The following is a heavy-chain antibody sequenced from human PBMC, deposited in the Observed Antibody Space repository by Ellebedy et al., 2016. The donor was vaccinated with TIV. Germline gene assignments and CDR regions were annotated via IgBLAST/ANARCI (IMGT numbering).Heavy chain of an antibody. D-gene: IGHD3-10*01. V-gene: IGHV1-69*13. J-gene: IGHJ5*02. CDR1: GGTFSSDA. CDR3: ASGVVRGVIHNWFDP. Sequence: SVKVSXNASGGTFSSDAISWVRQAPGQGLEWMGGIIPIFGTANYAQKFQGRVTITADESTSTAYMELSSLRSEDTAVYYCASGVVRGVIHNWFDPWGQGTLVTVSS. CDR2: IIPIFGTA.